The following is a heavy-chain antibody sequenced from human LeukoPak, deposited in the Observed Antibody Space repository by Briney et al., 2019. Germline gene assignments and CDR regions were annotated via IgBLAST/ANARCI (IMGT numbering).Heavy chain of an antibody. CDR1: GFRFVEYA. J-gene: IGHJ6*02. CDR3: AKGLGDWLIYYGMDV. V-gene: IGHV3-9*01. D-gene: IGHD3/OR15-3a*01. Sequence: GGSLRPSCAASGFRFVEYAMHWVRQAPGKGLEWVSGISYNSGSVHYADSVKGRFTISRDNAKNSLYLQMNSLRAEDTALYYCAKGLGDWLIYYGMDVWGQGTTVTVSS. CDR2: ISYNSGSV.